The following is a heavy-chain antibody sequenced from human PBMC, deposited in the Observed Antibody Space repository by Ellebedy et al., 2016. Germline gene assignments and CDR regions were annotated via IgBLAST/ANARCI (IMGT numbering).Heavy chain of an antibody. Sequence: GESLKISCAVSGFTFSSYSFNWIRQAPGKGLEWVAVIWYDGSNKYYADSVKGRFTISRDNSKNTLYLQMNSLRAEDTALYYCAREGGIFGLDYWGQGTLVTVSS. D-gene: IGHD3-3*02. CDR2: IWYDGSNK. CDR3: AREGGIFGLDY. J-gene: IGHJ4*02. V-gene: IGHV3-33*08. CDR1: GFTFSSYS.